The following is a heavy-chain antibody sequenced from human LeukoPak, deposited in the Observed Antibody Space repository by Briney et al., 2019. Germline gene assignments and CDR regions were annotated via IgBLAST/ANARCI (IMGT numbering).Heavy chain of an antibody. J-gene: IGHJ3*02. CDR2: ISGSGGRT. D-gene: IGHD3-10*01. Sequence: GGSLRLSCAASGFNFSSYAMSWVRQAPGKGLERVTAISGSGGRTYYADSVKGRFTISRDNSKNTLYLQMNSLRAEDTAVYYCAKAHGHYYGSGSYYDAFDIWGQGTMVTVSS. CDR1: GFNFSSYA. V-gene: IGHV3-23*01. CDR3: AKAHGHYYGSGSYYDAFDI.